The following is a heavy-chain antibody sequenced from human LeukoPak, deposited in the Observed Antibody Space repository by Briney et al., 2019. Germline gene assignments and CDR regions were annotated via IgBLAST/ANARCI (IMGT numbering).Heavy chain of an antibody. CDR3: ANFGSGSYPRNRGGY. CDR2: ISWNSGSV. D-gene: IGHD3-10*01. J-gene: IGHJ4*02. CDR1: GFTFDDYA. V-gene: IGHV3-9*01. Sequence: GRSLRLSCAASGFTFDDYAIHWVRQAPGKGLEWVSGISWNSGSVGYADSVRGRFTISRDNAKNTLYLQMGSLRVEDTAVYYCANFGSGSYPRNRGGYWGRGTLVTVSS.